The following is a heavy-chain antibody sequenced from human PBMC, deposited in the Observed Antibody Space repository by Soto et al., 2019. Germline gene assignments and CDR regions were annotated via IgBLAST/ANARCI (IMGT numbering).Heavy chain of an antibody. CDR3: ARAPRISVVVPAAEGSFDY. CDR2: IYYSGST. D-gene: IGHD2-2*01. Sequence: PSETLSLTCTVSGGSISSGGYYWSWIRQHPGKGLEWIGYIYYSGSTYYNPSLKSRVTISVDTSKNQFSLKLSSVTAADTAVYYCARAPRISVVVPAAEGSFDYWGQGTLVTVSS. CDR1: GGSISSGGYY. V-gene: IGHV4-31*03. J-gene: IGHJ4*02.